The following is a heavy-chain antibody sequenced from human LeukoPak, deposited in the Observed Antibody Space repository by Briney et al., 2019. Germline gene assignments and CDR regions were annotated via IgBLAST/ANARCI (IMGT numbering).Heavy chain of an antibody. CDR2: INRDGSST. V-gene: IGHV3-74*01. CDR1: GIIFSNYW. J-gene: IGHJ3*02. D-gene: IGHD6-19*01. Sequence: GGSLRLSCAASGIIFSNYWMHWVRQAPGKGLVWVSRINRDGSSTSYADSVKGRFTISRDNAKNTLYLQMNSLRAEDTAVYYCARESGWKGDAAFDIWGQGTMVTVSS. CDR3: ARESGWKGDAAFDI.